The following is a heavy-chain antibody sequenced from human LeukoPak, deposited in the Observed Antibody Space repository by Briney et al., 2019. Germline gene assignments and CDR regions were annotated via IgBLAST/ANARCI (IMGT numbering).Heavy chain of an antibody. CDR2: ISAYSGNT. V-gene: IGHV1-18*01. Sequence: ASVKVSCKASGYTFTSYGISWVRQAPGQGLEWMGWISAYSGNTNCAQELQGRVTMTTDTSTSTAYMELRSLRSDDTAVYYCARIGIAVAGKKVNDAFDIWGQGTMVTVSS. J-gene: IGHJ3*02. CDR3: ARIGIAVAGKKVNDAFDI. CDR1: GYTFTSYG. D-gene: IGHD6-19*01.